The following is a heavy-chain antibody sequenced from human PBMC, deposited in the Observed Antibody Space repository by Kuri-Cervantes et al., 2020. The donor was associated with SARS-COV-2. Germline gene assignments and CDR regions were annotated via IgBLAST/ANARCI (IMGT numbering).Heavy chain of an antibody. J-gene: IGHJ5*02. Sequence: SETLSLTCAVYGGSFSGYYWSWIRQPPGKGLEWIGEINHSGSTNYNPSLKSRVTISVDTSKNQFSLKLSSVTAADTAVYYCARGVVAATANRFDPWGQGTLVTVSS. D-gene: IGHD2-15*01. CDR2: INHSGST. V-gene: IGHV4-34*01. CDR1: GGSFSGYY. CDR3: ARGVVAATANRFDP.